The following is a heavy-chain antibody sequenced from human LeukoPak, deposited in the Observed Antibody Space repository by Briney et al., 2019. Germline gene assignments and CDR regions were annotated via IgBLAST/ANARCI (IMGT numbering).Heavy chain of an antibody. Sequence: GGSLRLSCAASGFTFSTYGMSWVRLAPGRGLEWVANIKQDGSEKYYVDSVKGRFTISRDNAKNSLYLQMNSLRDEDTAVYYCARNYGGNSAGWGQGTLVTVSS. V-gene: IGHV3-7*04. CDR1: GFTFSTYG. CDR3: ARNYGGNSAG. CDR2: IKQDGSEK. J-gene: IGHJ4*02. D-gene: IGHD4-23*01.